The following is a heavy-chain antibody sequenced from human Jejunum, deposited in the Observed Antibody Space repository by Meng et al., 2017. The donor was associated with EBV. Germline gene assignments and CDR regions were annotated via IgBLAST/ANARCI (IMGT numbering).Heavy chain of an antibody. CDR3: SREGYGPGVDVTTLGDLDY. V-gene: IGHV3-30-3*01. Sequence: QVQLVESGGGVAQPGRSLRLSCSASGCTFSAYAMHWVRQAPGKGLDWVAVMSNDGSRKYYADSVRGRFTISRDNSENTLFLQMNSLRVEDTAVYYCSREGYGPGVDVTTLGDLDYWGQGTLVTVSS. CDR2: MSNDGSRK. D-gene: IGHD4-11*01. J-gene: IGHJ4*02. CDR1: GCTFSAYA.